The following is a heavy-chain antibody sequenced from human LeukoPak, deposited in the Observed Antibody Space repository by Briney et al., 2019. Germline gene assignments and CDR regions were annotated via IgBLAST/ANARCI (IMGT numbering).Heavy chain of an antibody. J-gene: IGHJ4*02. CDR1: GGTFSSYT. V-gene: IGHV1-69*04. D-gene: IGHD2-21*01. CDR2: IIPILGIA. CDR3: AREAAYCGGDCLYYFDY. Sequence: SVKVSCKASGGTFSSYTISWVRQAPGQGLEWMGRIIPILGIANYAQKFQGRVTITADKSTSAAYMELSSLRSEDTAVYYCAREAAYCGGDCLYYFDYWGQGTLVTVSS.